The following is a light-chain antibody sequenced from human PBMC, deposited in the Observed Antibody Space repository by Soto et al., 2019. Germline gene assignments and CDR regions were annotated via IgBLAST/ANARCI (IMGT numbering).Light chain of an antibody. J-gene: IGLJ2*01. V-gene: IGLV2-14*03. CDR3: SSYTSSSTVV. CDR2: DVS. Sequence: QSALTQPASVSGSPEQSITISCTGTSSDVGGYNYVSWYQQHPGKAPKLMIYDVSNRPSGVSNRFSGSKSVNTASLTISGLQAEDEADYYCSSYTSSSTVVFGGGTKVTVL. CDR1: SSDVGGYNY.